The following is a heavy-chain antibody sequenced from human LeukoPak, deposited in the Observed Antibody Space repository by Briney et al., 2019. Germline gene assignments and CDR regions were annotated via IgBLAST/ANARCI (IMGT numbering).Heavy chain of an antibody. J-gene: IGHJ4*02. V-gene: IGHV3-15*07. Sequence: TGGSLRLSCAASGFTFSNAWVNWVRQAPGKGLEWVGRIKSKTDGGTTDYAAPVKGRFTISRDDSKNTLYLQVNSLKTEDAAVYYCTTGRTRAFGGVIVPFDYWGQGTLVTVSS. CDR1: GFTFSNAW. CDR3: TTGRTRAFGGVIVPFDY. CDR2: IKSKTDGGTT. D-gene: IGHD3-16*02.